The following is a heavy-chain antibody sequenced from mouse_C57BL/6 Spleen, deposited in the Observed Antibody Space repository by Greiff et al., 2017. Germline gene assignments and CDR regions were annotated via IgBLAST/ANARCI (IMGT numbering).Heavy chain of an antibody. CDR1: GYSITSGYY. CDR3: ARHYGRSRGAMDY. Sequence: EVKLEESGPGLVKPSQSLSLTCSVTGYSITSGYYWNWIRQFPGNKLEWMGYISYDGSNNYNPSLKNRISITRDTSKNQFFLKLNSVTTEDTATYYCARHYGRSRGAMDYWGQGTSVTVSS. CDR2: ISYDGSN. V-gene: IGHV3-6*01. J-gene: IGHJ4*01. D-gene: IGHD1-1*01.